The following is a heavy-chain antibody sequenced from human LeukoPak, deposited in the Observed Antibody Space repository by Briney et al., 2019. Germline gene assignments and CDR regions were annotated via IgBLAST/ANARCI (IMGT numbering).Heavy chain of an antibody. CDR2: ISSSSSYI. D-gene: IGHD3-22*01. Sequence: PGGSLRLSCAASGFTFSDSYMTWIRQAPGKGLEWVSSISSSSSYIYYADSVKGRFTISRDNAKNSLYLQMNSLRAEDTAVYYCARDDKSEDDYWGQGTLVTVSS. V-gene: IGHV3-11*04. CDR3: ARDDKSEDDY. CDR1: GFTFSDSY. J-gene: IGHJ4*02.